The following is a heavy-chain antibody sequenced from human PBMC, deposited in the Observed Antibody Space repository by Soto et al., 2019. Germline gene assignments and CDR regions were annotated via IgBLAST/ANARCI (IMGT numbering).Heavy chain of an antibody. J-gene: IGHJ4*02. Sequence: EVQLLESGGGLVQPGGSLRLSCAASGLIFRDYAMNWVRQAPGKGLEWVSAVTGSGENTYYADSVKGRFTISRDNSKNTLSLQMNSLRVEDTATYFCAKVGRHPTDFWSGHPHTGAYLDCWGQGTLVTVSS. CDR1: GLIFRDYA. V-gene: IGHV3-23*01. CDR2: VTGSGENT. D-gene: IGHD3-3*01. CDR3: AKVGRHPTDFWSGHPHTGAYLDC.